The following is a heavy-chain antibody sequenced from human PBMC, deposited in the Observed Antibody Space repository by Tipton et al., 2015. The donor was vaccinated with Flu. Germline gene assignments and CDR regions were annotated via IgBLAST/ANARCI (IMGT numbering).Heavy chain of an antibody. CDR3: AKFSWTCDAFNI. CDR1: GYTFTSYG. J-gene: IGHJ3*02. Sequence: QLVQSGAEVKKPGASVKVSCKASGYTFTSYGISWVRQAPGQGLEWMGWNSAYNGNTNYAQKLQGRATMTTDTSTSTAYMELRSLRSNETAVYYCAKFSWTCDAFNIWGQETMFTVSS. CDR2: NSAYNGNT. D-gene: IGHD2-15*01. V-gene: IGHV1-18*01.